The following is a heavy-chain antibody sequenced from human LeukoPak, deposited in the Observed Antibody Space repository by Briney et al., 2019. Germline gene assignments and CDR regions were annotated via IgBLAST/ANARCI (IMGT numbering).Heavy chain of an antibody. J-gene: IGHJ6*03. CDR1: GFTFSVYS. Sequence: PGGSLRLSCVVSGFTFSVYSMNWVRQAPGKGLEWVSSISSSSNYKYYADSVKGRFTISRDNAKNSLYLQMNSLRAEDTAVYYCARDGGSSGTGAYYMDVWGKGTTVTVSS. V-gene: IGHV3-21*06. CDR2: ISSSSNYK. D-gene: IGHD2-15*01. CDR3: ARDGGSSGTGAYYMDV.